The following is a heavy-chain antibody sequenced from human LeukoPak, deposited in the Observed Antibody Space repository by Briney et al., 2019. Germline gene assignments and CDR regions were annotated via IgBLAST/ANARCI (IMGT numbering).Heavy chain of an antibody. CDR3: ARGGITMIGTKGHGFDI. D-gene: IGHD3-22*01. Sequence: ASVKVSCKPSRSTFTGYYIHSVRQARGQGRGGMGWINTNSGGTNYAQKFKGRVTMTRDTSNSKAYMELSRVRSDDTAVYYCARGGITMIGTKGHGFDIWGQGTMVTVSS. V-gene: IGHV1-2*02. CDR1: RSTFTGYY. J-gene: IGHJ3*02. CDR2: INTNSGGT.